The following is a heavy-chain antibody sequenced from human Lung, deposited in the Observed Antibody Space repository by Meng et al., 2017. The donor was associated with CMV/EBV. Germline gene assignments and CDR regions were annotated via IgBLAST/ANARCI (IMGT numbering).Heavy chain of an antibody. Sequence: SGPTLVKPTQTLTLTCAFSGFSLSTSGVGVAWIRQPPGKALEWLAVIYFNGDKRYSPSLKTRLTIIKDTSKNEVVLTLTNVDPVDTATYYCGHRRDSFDYHGVDVWGQGTTVXVSS. CDR2: IYFNGDK. J-gene: IGHJ6*02. CDR3: GHRRDSFDYHGVDV. CDR1: GFSLSTSGVG. V-gene: IGHV2-5*01. D-gene: IGHD3-3*01.